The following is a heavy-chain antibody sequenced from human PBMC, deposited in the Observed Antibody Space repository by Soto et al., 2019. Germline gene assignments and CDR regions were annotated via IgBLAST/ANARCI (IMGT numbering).Heavy chain of an antibody. V-gene: IGHV4-59*12. D-gene: IGHD2-8*02. CDR2: IYYSGST. CDR1: GGSISSYY. CDR3: ARDKITGLFDY. J-gene: IGHJ4*02. Sequence: SETLSLTWTVSGGSISSYYWSWIRQPPGKGLEWIGYIYYSGSTNYNPSLKSRVTISVDTSKNQFSLKLTSVTAADTAVYYCARDKITGLFDYWGQGTLVTVSS.